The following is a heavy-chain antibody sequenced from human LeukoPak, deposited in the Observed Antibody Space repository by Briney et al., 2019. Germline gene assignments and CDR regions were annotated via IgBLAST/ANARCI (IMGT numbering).Heavy chain of an antibody. CDR2: IYYSGST. D-gene: IGHD3-10*01. V-gene: IGHV4-59*08. CDR3: ARRGGGRVGSGSYWYFDY. CDR1: GGSISSYY. J-gene: IGHJ4*02. Sequence: PSETLSLTCTVSGGSISSYYWSWIRQPPGKGLEWIGYIYYSGSTNYNPSLKSRVTISVDTSTNPFSLKLSPVTAADTAVYYCARRGGGRVGSGSYWYFDYWGQGTLVTVSS.